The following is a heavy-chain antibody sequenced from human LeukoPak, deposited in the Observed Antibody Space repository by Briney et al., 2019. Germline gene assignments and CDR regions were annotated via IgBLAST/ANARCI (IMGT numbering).Heavy chain of an antibody. CDR1: RFSFSSYA. CDR3: ARDKTSYNGSGRYYRDAFDI. D-gene: IGHD3-10*01. Sequence: GGSLRLSCEASRFSFSSYAMHWVRQAPGKGLEWVAVIWFDGSDEYYADSVRGRFTISRDNSKNTFFLQMNSLRAEDTAVYYCARDKTSYNGSGRYYRDAFDIWGQGTLVTVSS. V-gene: IGHV3-33*01. J-gene: IGHJ3*02. CDR2: IWFDGSDE.